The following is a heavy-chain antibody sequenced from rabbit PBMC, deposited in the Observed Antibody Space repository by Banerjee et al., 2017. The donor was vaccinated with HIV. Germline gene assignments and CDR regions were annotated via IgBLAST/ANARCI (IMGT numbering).Heavy chain of an antibody. CDR1: RFSFSSSDY. CDR2: IAGSSSGFT. D-gene: IGHD1-1*01. Sequence: QSLEESGGGLVQPEGSLTLTCKASRFSFSSSDYICWVRQAPGKGLEWISCIAGSSSGFTYSATWAKGRFTISKTSSTTVTLRMTSLTAADTATYFCARDLVGVIGWNFYLWGPGTLVTVS. V-gene: IGHV1S40*01. CDR3: ARDLVGVIGWNFYL. J-gene: IGHJ4*01.